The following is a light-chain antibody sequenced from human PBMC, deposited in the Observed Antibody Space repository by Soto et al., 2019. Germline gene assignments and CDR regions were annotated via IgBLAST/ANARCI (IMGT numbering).Light chain of an antibody. V-gene: IGLV2-14*01. CDR1: SSDVGGYDY. CDR3: SSYSISTAYL. CDR2: EVS. J-gene: IGLJ1*01. Sequence: QSALTQPASVSGSPGQSITISCTGTSSDVGGYDYVSWYQLHPGKAPKLMVFEVSNRPSEVSYRFSGSKSGNTASLTISGLQAEDGADYFCSSYSISTAYLFGTGTKVTV.